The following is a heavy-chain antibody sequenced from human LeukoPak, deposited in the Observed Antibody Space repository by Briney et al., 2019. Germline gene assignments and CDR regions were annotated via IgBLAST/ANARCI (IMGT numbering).Heavy chain of an antibody. Sequence: ASVKVSCKASGYIFTSYYIHWVRQATGQGLEWMGWMNPNSGNTGYAQKFQGRVTITRNTSISTAYMELSSLRSEDTAVYYCAREGYSSGWSYYYYYMDVWGKGTTVTVSS. CDR3: AREGYSSGWSYYYYYMDV. D-gene: IGHD6-19*01. J-gene: IGHJ6*03. V-gene: IGHV1-8*03. CDR2: MNPNSGNT. CDR1: GYIFTSYY.